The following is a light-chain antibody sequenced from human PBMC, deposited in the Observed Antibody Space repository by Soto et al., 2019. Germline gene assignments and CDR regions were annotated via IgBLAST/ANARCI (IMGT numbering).Light chain of an antibody. J-gene: IGKJ1*01. CDR1: QSISSW. CDR3: QQYNSYSPIT. CDR2: DAS. V-gene: IGKV1-5*01. Sequence: DIQMTQSPSTLPASVGDRVTITCRVSQSISSWLAWYQQKPGKAPKLLIYDASSLESGVPSRFSGSGSGTEFTLTISSLQPDDFATYYCQQYNSYSPITFGQGTKVDI.